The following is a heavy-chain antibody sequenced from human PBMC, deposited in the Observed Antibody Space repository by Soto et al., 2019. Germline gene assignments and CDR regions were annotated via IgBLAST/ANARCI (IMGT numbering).Heavy chain of an antibody. CDR1: GFTFSSYA. D-gene: IGHD3-10*01. J-gene: IGHJ4*02. Sequence: QVQLVESGGGVVQPGRSLRLSCAASGFTFSSYAMHWVRQAPGKGLEWVAVISYDGSNKYYADSVKGRFTISRDNSKNTLYLQMNSLRAEDTAVYYCARVLLWFGELGIWGQGTLVTVSS. CDR3: ARVLLWFGELGI. CDR2: ISYDGSNK. V-gene: IGHV3-30-3*01.